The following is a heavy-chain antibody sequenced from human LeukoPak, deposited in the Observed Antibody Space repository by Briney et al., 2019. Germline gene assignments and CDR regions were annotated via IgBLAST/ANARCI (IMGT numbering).Heavy chain of an antibody. D-gene: IGHD2-15*01. CDR3: ARAGYCSVGSCFSSDY. J-gene: IGHJ4*02. Sequence: GASVKVSCKASGYTFTGDYMHWVRQAPGQGLEWMGWINPNSGGTKYAQQFQGRVTMTRDTSIRTAYMELSGLTSDDTAVYYCARAGYCSVGSCFSSDYWGQGTLLTVPS. CDR1: GYTFTGDY. CDR2: INPNSGGT. V-gene: IGHV1-2*02.